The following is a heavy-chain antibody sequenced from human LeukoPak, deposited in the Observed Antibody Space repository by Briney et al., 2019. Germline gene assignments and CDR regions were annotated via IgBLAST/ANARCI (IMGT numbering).Heavy chain of an antibody. CDR2: INNDGSST. CDR1: GFTFSSYW. CDR3: ARVRSAAAVDY. J-gene: IGHJ4*02. V-gene: IGHV3-74*01. Sequence: PGGSLRLSRAASGFTFSSYWMHWVRQAPGRGLVWVSRINNDGSSTSYADSVKGRFTISRDNAKNTLHLQMNSQRAEDTAVYYCARVRSAAAVDYWGQGTLVTVSS.